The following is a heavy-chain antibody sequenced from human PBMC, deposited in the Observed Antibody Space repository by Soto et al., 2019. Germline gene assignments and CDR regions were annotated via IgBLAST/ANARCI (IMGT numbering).Heavy chain of an antibody. Sequence: SETLYLTCPVSSGSISSYYWSWIRQPPGKGLEWIGYIYYSGITYYNPSLKSRVTISVDTSKNQFSLKLSSVTAADTAVYYCAYYGSGSYSGFGGWGQGTLVTVSS. CDR3: AYYGSGSYSGFGG. V-gene: IGHV4-59*06. CDR2: IYYSGIT. J-gene: IGHJ4*02. CDR1: SGSISSYY. D-gene: IGHD3-10*01.